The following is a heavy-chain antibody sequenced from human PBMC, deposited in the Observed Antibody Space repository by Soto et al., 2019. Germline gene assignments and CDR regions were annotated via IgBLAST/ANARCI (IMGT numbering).Heavy chain of an antibody. CDR1: AYTFSNYG. CDR3: ARVVPGAEAWFGP. CDR2: ISLYSDGT. J-gene: IGHJ5*02. Sequence: ASVKVSCKTSAYTFSNYGITWVRQAPGQPLEWLGWISLYSDGTNYAQKFQGRVSMTTDTSRTTAYMELRSLRSDDTAVYYCARVVPGAEAWFGPWGQGTLVTVSS. V-gene: IGHV1-18*01. D-gene: IGHD2-2*01.